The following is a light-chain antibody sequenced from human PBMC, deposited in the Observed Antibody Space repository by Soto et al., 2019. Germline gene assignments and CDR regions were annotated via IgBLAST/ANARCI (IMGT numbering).Light chain of an antibody. J-gene: IGKJ2*01. CDR1: QSISSY. Sequence: DIQMTQSPSSLSASVGDRVTITCRASQSISSYLNWYQQKPGKAPKLLIYAASSLQSGVPSRFRGSGSATDFTLTISSLQPEDFATYYCQQSYSTPGYTCGQGTKLEIK. CDR3: QQSYSTPGYT. CDR2: AAS. V-gene: IGKV1-39*01.